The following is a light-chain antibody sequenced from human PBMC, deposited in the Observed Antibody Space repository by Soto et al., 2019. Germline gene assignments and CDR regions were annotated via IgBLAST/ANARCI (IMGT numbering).Light chain of an antibody. CDR2: GAS. CDR3: QQRSNWPTT. J-gene: IGKJ5*01. V-gene: IGKV3-11*01. Sequence: DIVLTQSPATLSLSPGERATISCRASQTISTHLAWYQQKPGQAPRLLIYGASYRATGIPARISGSGSGTDFTFTISGLEPEDFAVYYCQQRSNWPTTFGQGTRLEIK. CDR1: QTISTH.